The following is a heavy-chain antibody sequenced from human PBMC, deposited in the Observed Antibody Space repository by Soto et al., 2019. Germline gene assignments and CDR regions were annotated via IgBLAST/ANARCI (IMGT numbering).Heavy chain of an antibody. Sequence: VGSLRLSCAASGFTFSSYAMSWVRQAPGKGPEWVSAISGSGGSTYYADSVKDRFTISRDNSKNTLYLQMNSLRAEDTAVYYCAKYHYCTNGVCYTAGLYYWGQGTLVTVSS. V-gene: IGHV3-23*01. D-gene: IGHD2-8*01. CDR1: GFTFSSYA. J-gene: IGHJ4*02. CDR2: ISGSGGST. CDR3: AKYHYCTNGVCYTAGLYY.